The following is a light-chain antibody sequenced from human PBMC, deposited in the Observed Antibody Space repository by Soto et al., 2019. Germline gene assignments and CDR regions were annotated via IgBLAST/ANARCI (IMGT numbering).Light chain of an antibody. CDR3: AAWDDSLNGYV. Sequence: QSVLTQSPSGSGIPGQRGTISCSGSSSNIGTNTVNWYQQLPGTAPKLLIYGDNQRPSGVPDRFSGSKSGTSASLAISGLQSEDEADYYCAAWDDSLNGYVFAAGTKVTVL. CDR2: GDN. J-gene: IGLJ1*01. CDR1: SSNIGTNT. V-gene: IGLV1-44*01.